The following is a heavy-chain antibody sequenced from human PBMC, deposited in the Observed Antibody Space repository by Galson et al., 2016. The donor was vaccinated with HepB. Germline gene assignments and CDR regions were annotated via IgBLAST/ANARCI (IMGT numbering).Heavy chain of an antibody. CDR1: GFTFINYG. J-gene: IGHJ6*02. Sequence: SLRLSCAASGFTFINYGMHWVRQAPGKGLEWVALIWYDGTNKYYADSVKGRFTISRDNSKNTVYLQMNSLRAEDTAVYYCAKDGGDGNNFPYYYGMDVWGQGTTVTVSS. D-gene: IGHD5-24*01. CDR3: AKDGGDGNNFPYYYGMDV. CDR2: IWYDGTNK. V-gene: IGHV3-33*06.